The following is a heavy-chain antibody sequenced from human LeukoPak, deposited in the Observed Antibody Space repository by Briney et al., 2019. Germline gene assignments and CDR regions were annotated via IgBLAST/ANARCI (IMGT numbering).Heavy chain of an antibody. CDR3: AKDPLGYCTSASCRYLDS. CDR1: GFTFSSYG. J-gene: IGHJ5*01. Sequence: GGSLRLSCAASGFTFSSYGMHWVRQAPGKGLEWMAFIWYDGSKTFHADSVKGRFTISRDNPKNTLYLQMNSLRAEDTAVFYCAKDPLGYCTSASCRYLDSWGQGTLVTVSS. CDR2: IWYDGSKT. D-gene: IGHD2-2*01. V-gene: IGHV3-30*02.